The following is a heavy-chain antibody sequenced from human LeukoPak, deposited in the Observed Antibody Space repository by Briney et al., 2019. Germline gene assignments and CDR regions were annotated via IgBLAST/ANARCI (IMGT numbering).Heavy chain of an antibody. Sequence: SGTLSLTCAVSGGSISSSNWWSWVRQPPGKGLEWIGEIYHSGSTNYNPSLKSRVTISVDKSKNQFSLKLSSVTAADTAVYYCARDRVAVAGTPYFDYWGQGTLVTVSS. D-gene: IGHD6-19*01. J-gene: IGHJ4*02. CDR1: GGSISSSNW. CDR3: ARDRVAVAGTPYFDY. V-gene: IGHV4-4*02. CDR2: IYHSGST.